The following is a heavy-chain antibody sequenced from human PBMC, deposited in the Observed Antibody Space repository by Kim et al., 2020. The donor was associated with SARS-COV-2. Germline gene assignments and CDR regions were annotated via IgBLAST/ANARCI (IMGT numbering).Heavy chain of an antibody. CDR1: GFTFRNFG. V-gene: IGHV3-48*01. Sequence: GGSLRLSCAASGFTFRNFGMNWVRQAPGKGLEWVSYISSSSTTIYYADSVKGRFIVSRDNVKNSLYLQMSSLTGDDTAVYYCSRPPWTGGWVFSDLWGQGSLVAV. CDR3: SRPPWTGGWVFSDL. J-gene: IGHJ5*02. CDR2: ISSSSTTI. D-gene: IGHD2-8*02.